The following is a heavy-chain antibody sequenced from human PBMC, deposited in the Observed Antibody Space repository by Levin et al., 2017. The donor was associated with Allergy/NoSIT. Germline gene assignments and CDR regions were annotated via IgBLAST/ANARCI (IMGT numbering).Heavy chain of an antibody. CDR1: GFTFSTYS. CDR3: ARGAPSY. CDR2: ISSSSSTI. Sequence: GGSLRLSCAASGFTFSTYSMNWVRQALGKGLEWVSYISSSSSTIYYADSVKGRFTISRDNAKKSLYLQMNSLRAEDTAVYYCARGAPSYWGQGTLVTVSS. V-gene: IGHV3-48*01. J-gene: IGHJ4*02.